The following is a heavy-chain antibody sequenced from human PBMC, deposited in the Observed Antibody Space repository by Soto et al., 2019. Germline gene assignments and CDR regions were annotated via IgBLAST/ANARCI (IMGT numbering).Heavy chain of an antibody. CDR1: GYTFTGYY. V-gene: IGHV1-2*04. CDR2: INPNSGGT. CDR3: ARDIGYSSGWYYYYGMDV. Sequence: ASVKVSCKASGYTFTGYYMHWVRQAPGQGLEWMGWINPNSGGTNYAQKFQGWVTMTRDTSISTAYMELSRLRSDDTAVYYCARDIGYSSGWYYYYGMDVWGQGTTVTVSS. J-gene: IGHJ6*02. D-gene: IGHD6-19*01.